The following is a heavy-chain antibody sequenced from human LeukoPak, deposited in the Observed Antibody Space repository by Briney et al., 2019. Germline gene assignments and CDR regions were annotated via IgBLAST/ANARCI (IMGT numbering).Heavy chain of an antibody. D-gene: IGHD4-23*01. CDR1: GGSISGYY. J-gene: IGHJ4*02. Sequence: PSETLSLTCTVSGGSISGYYWSWVRQAPGKGLDWVSAISGSGGNTYYADSVKGRFTISRDNSKNTLYLQMNSLRAEDTAVYYCAKDQYGGNPQYYFDYWGQGTLVTVSS. V-gene: IGHV3-23*01. CDR3: AKDQYGGNPQYYFDY. CDR2: ISGSGGNT.